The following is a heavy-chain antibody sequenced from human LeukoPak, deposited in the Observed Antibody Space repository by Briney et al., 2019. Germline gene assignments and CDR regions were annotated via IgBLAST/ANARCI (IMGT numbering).Heavy chain of an antibody. V-gene: IGHV3-64*01. J-gene: IGHJ4*02. D-gene: IGHD3-3*01. CDR2: ISSNGGST. CDR1: GFTFSNYA. Sequence: GGSLRLSCAASGFTFSNYAIHWVRQAPGKGLEYVSAISSNGGSTYYANSVKGRFTISRDNSKNTLYLQMGSLRAEDMAVYYCARTYYDFWSGYSPFDYWGRGTLVTVSS. CDR3: ARTYYDFWSGYSPFDY.